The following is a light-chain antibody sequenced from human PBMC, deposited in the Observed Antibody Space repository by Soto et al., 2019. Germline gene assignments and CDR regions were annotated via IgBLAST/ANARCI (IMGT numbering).Light chain of an antibody. J-gene: IGLJ3*02. V-gene: IGLV2-23*01. Sequence: QSALTQPASVSGSPGQSITISCTGTSSDVGRYNLVSWYQQNPGKAPKIMIYEAYKRPSGVSSRFSGSKSGNTASLTISGLQAEDEADYYCCSYAGSSSPVVFGGGTKVTVL. CDR3: CSYAGSSSPVV. CDR1: SSDVGRYNL. CDR2: EAY.